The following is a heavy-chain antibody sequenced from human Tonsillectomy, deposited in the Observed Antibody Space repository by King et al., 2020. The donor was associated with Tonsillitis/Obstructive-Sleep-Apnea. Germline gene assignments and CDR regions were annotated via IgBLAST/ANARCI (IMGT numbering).Heavy chain of an antibody. D-gene: IGHD3-22*01. Sequence: VQLVESGGGVVQPGRSLRLSCVASGFSFSSFGLHWVRQAPGKGLEWVADISYDAANKYYADSVKGRFTISRDNSKNTLYLQMNSLRAEDTAVYYCAREKRDGSGCSFDYWGQGTLVTVSS. CDR3: AREKRDGSGCSFDY. J-gene: IGHJ4*02. CDR2: ISYDAANK. CDR1: GFSFSSFG. V-gene: IGHV3-30*04.